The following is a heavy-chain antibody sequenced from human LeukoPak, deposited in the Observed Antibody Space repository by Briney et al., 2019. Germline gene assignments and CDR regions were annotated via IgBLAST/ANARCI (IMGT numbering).Heavy chain of an antibody. CDR3: SLADYGDY. J-gene: IGHJ4*02. V-gene: IGHV1-3*01. CDR1: GYTFTSYA. CDR2: INAGNGNT. Sequence: ASVKVSCTASGYTFTSYAVHWVRQAPGQRLEWMGWINAGNGNTKYLQKFQGRVTFTRDTSASTAYMELSSLRSGDTAVYFCSLADYGDYWGQGTLVTVSS.